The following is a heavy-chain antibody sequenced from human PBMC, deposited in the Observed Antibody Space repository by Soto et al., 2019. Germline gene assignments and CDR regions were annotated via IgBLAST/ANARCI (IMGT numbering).Heavy chain of an antibody. Sequence: VKVSRKASGGTFSSSTISWVRQAPGQALEWMGRIIPILGIANYAQKFQGRVTITADKSTSTAYMELSSLRSEDTAVYYCAKDQNGYVTVTTGAFDIWGQGTMVTVSS. CDR1: GGTFSSST. CDR2: IIPILGIA. V-gene: IGHV1-69*10. CDR3: AKDQNGYVTVTTGAFDI. J-gene: IGHJ3*02. D-gene: IGHD4-17*01.